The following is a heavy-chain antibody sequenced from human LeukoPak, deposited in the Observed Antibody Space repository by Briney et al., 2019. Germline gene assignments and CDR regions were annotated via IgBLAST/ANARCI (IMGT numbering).Heavy chain of an antibody. J-gene: IGHJ5*02. Sequence: SVTLSLTCTVSGFSISSGYYWAWIRQPPGKGLEWIGSIYHSGSTHDNPSLKSRVTISVDTSKNQFSLKVSSVTAADTAVYYCARGKSYYYDSSGYSIWFDPWGQGTLVTVSS. D-gene: IGHD3-22*01. CDR1: GFSISSGYY. CDR3: ARGKSYYYDSSGYSIWFDP. CDR2: IYHSGST. V-gene: IGHV4-38-2*02.